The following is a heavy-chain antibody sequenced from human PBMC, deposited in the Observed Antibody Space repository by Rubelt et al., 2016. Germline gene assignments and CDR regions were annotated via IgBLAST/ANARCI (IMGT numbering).Heavy chain of an antibody. D-gene: IGHD2-15*01. V-gene: IGHV3-7*01. CDR3: VREGTNRGGFEF. J-gene: IGHJ3*01. CDR1: GFTFSTFG. CDR2: IKQGGSEK. Sequence: EVQLVESGGGLVQPGGSLRLSCAASGFTFSTFGISWVRQAPGKGPEWVANIKQGGSEKYYVDSVKGRFTISRDNARNLLNLQMNSLRVEDTAVYHCVREGTNRGGFEFRGLGTMVTVSS.